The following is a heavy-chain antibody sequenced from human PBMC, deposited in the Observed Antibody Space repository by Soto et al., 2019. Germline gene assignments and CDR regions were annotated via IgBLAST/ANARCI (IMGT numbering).Heavy chain of an antibody. V-gene: IGHV4-39*01. CDR3: ARRPLVRGIIPYFFDS. Sequence: QLQLQVSGPGLVKPSETLSLTCTVSGGSINNSSFYWGWVRQPPGKRLEWIGSIYHSGSAYYNPSLKSRLTISVDTSNNQFSLNLSSVTAADTAVYFCARRPLVRGIIPYFFDSWGQGTLVTVSS. CDR1: GGSINNSSFY. J-gene: IGHJ4*02. CDR2: IYHSGSA. D-gene: IGHD3-10*01.